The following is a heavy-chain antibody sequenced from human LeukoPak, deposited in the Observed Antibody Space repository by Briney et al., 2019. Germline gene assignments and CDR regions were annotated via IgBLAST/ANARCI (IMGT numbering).Heavy chain of an antibody. CDR3: ASGSMLSIAAAGTGSLDY. CDR2: IYSGGST. Sequence: LAGGSLRLSCEASGFTFSSYGMHWVRQAPGKGLEWVSVIYSGGSTYYADSVKGRFTISRDNSKNTLYLQMNSLRAEDTAVYYCASGSMLSIAAAGTGSLDYWGQGTLVTVSS. CDR1: GFTFSSYG. J-gene: IGHJ4*02. V-gene: IGHV3-66*01. D-gene: IGHD6-13*01.